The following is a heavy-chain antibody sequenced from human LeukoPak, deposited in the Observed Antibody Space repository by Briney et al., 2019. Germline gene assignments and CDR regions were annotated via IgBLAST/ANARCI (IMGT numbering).Heavy chain of an antibody. V-gene: IGHV1-2*02. Sequence: GASVKVSCKASGYTFTGYYMHWVRQAPGQGLEWMGWINPNSGGTNYAQKFQGRVTMTRDTSISTAYMELSRLRSDDTAVYYCARDWSMTTVTAGKPKFDPWGQGTLVTVSS. CDR3: ARDWSMTTVTAGKPKFDP. CDR1: GYTFTGYY. J-gene: IGHJ5*02. D-gene: IGHD4-11*01. CDR2: INPNSGGT.